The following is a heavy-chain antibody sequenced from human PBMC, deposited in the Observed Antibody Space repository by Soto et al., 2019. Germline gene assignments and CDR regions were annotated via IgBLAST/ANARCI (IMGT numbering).Heavy chain of an antibody. CDR3: AKGLQMTTVTYDY. J-gene: IGHJ4*02. D-gene: IGHD4-17*01. V-gene: IGHV3-23*01. CDR2: ISGRGVST. CDR1: GFTFSSYA. Sequence: EVQLLESGGGLVQPGGSLRLSCAASGFTFSSYAMSWVRQAPGKGLEWVSTISGRGVSTFYADSVKGRFSISRDNSKNTLYLQMNSLRVEDTAVYFCAKGLQMTTVTYDYWGQGTLVTVSS.